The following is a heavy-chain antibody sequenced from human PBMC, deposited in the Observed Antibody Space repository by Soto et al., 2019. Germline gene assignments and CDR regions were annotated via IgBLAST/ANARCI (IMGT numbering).Heavy chain of an antibody. D-gene: IGHD3-22*01. CDR2: INHSGIV. CDR3: STRAYDTNGYYRFDP. CDR1: GGSFSGHS. J-gene: IGHJ5*01. V-gene: IGHV4-34*01. Sequence: SETLSLTCAVYGGSFSGHSWTWIRQSPGKGLEWIGDINHSGIVNYSPSLKSRVTISLDTSKNQFSLTLSAVTAADTAMYYCSTRAYDTNGYYRFDPWGQGTRVTF.